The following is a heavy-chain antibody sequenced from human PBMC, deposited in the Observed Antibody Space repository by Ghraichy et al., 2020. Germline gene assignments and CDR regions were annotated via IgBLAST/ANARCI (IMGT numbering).Heavy chain of an antibody. CDR1: GDSISSNTGA. D-gene: IGHD3-22*01. CDR3: ATNYHYYIDY. Sequence: SQTLSLTCAISGDSISSNTGAWHWIRQSPSRGLEWLGRTYYRSRWYNDYAVSVESRMTFNPDTSKNQFSLLLTSMTPEDTAVYYCATNYHYYIDYWGQGTLVTVSS. CDR2: TYYRSRWYN. V-gene: IGHV6-1*01. J-gene: IGHJ4*02.